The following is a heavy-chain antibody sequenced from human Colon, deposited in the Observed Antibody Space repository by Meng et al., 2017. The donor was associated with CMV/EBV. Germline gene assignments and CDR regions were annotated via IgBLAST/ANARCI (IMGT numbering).Heavy chain of an antibody. Sequence: GGSLRLSCAASGFSFSTYSMNWVRQAPGKGLEWVSVIYSGGSTYYADSVKGRFTISRDNSKNTLYLQMNSLRAEDTAVYYCARGPDYGDFDYWGQGTLVTVSS. D-gene: IGHD4-17*01. J-gene: IGHJ4*02. CDR1: GFSFSTYS. CDR2: IYSGGST. V-gene: IGHV3-53*01. CDR3: ARGPDYGDFDY.